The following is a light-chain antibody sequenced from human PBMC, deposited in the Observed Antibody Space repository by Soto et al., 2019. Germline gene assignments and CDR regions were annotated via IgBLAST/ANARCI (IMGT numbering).Light chain of an antibody. J-gene: IGKJ4*01. V-gene: IGKV3-20*01. CDR1: QSVFSNY. Sequence: EIVLTQSPSTLYLSLGERATLFCWASQSVFSNYLAWYQQRPGQAPMLLIYVASTRAIGIPDRFSGRGSGTDFILTISRLEPEDFAVYYCQQYGSPPAITFGGGTKVEIK. CDR3: QQYGSPPAIT. CDR2: VAS.